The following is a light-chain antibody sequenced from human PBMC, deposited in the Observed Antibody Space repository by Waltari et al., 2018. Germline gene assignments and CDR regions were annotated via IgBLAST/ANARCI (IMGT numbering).Light chain of an antibody. Sequence: QSALTHPASVSGSPGQSLTLSCPGTRGDVGGYNYVPWYQKHAGKAPKGMIYEVSNPRTGVATRFYASNSGDTAFLTISGVRADDEASYYCSSYTSATALSVVFGEGTKVTFL. V-gene: IGLV2-14*01. CDR3: SSYTSATALSVV. J-gene: IGLJ2*01. CDR1: RGDVGGYNY. CDR2: EVS.